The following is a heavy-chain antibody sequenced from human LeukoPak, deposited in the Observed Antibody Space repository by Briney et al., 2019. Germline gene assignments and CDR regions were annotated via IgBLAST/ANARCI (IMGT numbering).Heavy chain of an antibody. CDR2: INPNSGGT. Sequence: EASVKVSCKASGYTFTGYYIHWVRQAPGQGLEWMGWINPNSGGTNYAQKFQGWVTMTRDTSISTAYMELSRLRSDDTAVYYCARDFYYGSGSYYNKNYYYYGMDAWGQGTTVTVSS. CDR3: ARDFYYGSGSYYNKNYYYYGMDA. V-gene: IGHV1-2*04. J-gene: IGHJ6*02. D-gene: IGHD3-10*01. CDR1: GYTFTGYY.